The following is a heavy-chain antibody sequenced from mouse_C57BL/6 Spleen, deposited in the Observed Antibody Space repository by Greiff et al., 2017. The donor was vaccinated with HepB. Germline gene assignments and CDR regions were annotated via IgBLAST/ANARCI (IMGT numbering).Heavy chain of an antibody. CDR3: TRGRGAQALDY. CDR1: GFTFSDAW. Sequence: EVQLVESGGGLVQPGGSMKLSCAASGFTFSDAWMDWVRQSPEKGLEWVAEIRNKANNHATYYAESVKGRFTISRDDSKSSVYLQMNSLRAEDTGIYYCTRGRGAQALDYWGQGTTLTVSS. CDR2: IRNKANNHAT. J-gene: IGHJ2*01. V-gene: IGHV6-6*01. D-gene: IGHD3-2*02.